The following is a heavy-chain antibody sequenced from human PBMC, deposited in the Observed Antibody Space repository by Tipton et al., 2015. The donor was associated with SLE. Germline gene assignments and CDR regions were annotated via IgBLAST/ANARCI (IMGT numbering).Heavy chain of an antibody. J-gene: IGHJ4*02. CDR2: IYYSGST. CDR1: GGSISSGSYY. CDR3: ARAWCSSTSFPFGY. D-gene: IGHD2-2*01. V-gene: IGHV4-39*07. Sequence: LRLSCTVSGGSISSGSYYWGWIRQPPGKGLEWIGSIYYSGSTYYNPSLKSRVTISVDTSKNQFSLKLSSVTAADTAVYYCARAWCSSTSFPFGYWGQGTLVTVSS.